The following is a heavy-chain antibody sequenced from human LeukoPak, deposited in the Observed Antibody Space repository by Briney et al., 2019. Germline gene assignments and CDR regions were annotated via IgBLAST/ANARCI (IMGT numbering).Heavy chain of an antibody. J-gene: IGHJ4*02. CDR1: GFTFSSNP. D-gene: IGHD4/OR15-4a*01. V-gene: IGHV3-53*01. Sequence: GGSLRLSCTVSGFTFSSNPMSWVRQAPGKGLEWVSFIYSDNTHYSYSVKGRFTISRDNSKNTLYLQMNSLRAEDTAVYYCARRAGAYSHPYDYWGQGTLVTVSS. CDR3: ARRAGAYSHPYDY. CDR2: IYSDNT.